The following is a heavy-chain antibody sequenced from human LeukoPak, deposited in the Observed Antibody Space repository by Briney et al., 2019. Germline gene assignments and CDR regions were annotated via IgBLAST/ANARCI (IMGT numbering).Heavy chain of an antibody. CDR1: GFPFSSYA. V-gene: IGHV3-64D*09. CDR3: VKDLSGTFSFDY. CDR2: ISTDGGGT. J-gene: IGHJ4*02. D-gene: IGHD1-26*01. Sequence: PGRSLRLSCSASGFPFSSYAMHWVRQAPGKGLEYVSAISTDGGGTYYADSVKGRFTISRDNSKNTLYLQMSSLRAEDTAVYYCVKDLSGTFSFDYWGQGTLVAVSS.